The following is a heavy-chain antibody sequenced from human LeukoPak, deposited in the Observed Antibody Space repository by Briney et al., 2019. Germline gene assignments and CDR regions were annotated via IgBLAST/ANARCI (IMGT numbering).Heavy chain of an antibody. CDR3: ARRVEDAFDI. Sequence: GGSLRLSCAASGLTFSTYNMNWVRQAPGKGLEWVSSISSSTSYIFYADSVKGRFTISRDNAKNSLYLQMNSLRAEDTAVYYCARRVEDAFDIWGQGIMVTVSS. CDR2: ISSSTSYI. J-gene: IGHJ3*02. CDR1: GLTFSTYN. V-gene: IGHV3-21*01.